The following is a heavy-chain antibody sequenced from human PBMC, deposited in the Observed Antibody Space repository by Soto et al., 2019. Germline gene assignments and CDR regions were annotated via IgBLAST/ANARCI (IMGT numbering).Heavy chain of an antibody. CDR2: IYYTGTT. D-gene: IGHD2-8*02. V-gene: IGHV4-39*02. Sequence: PSETLSLTCAVSGRSFTSSDYYWVWIRQPPGKGLEWLGSIYYTGTTYYNQSLKSRVTISVDTSQNQFSLKLSSVTAADTAVYYCARDKITGLFDYWGQGTLVTVS. CDR1: GRSFTSSDYY. J-gene: IGHJ4*02. CDR3: ARDKITGLFDY.